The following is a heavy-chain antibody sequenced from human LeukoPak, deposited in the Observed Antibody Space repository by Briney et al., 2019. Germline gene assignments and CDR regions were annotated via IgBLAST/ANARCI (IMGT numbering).Heavy chain of an antibody. CDR2: IKPSGTEK. CDR1: GFTFSSYY. Sequence: GESLRLSCVASGFTFSSYYMTWVRQAPGKGLEWVANIKPSGTEKYYVDSVKGRFTISRDNAKNSLYLQMNSLRAEDTAVYYCARALGGDSYYYDSSGYYLAFDYWGQGTLVTVSS. V-gene: IGHV3-7*01. D-gene: IGHD3-22*01. CDR3: ARALGGDSYYYDSSGYYLAFDY. J-gene: IGHJ4*02.